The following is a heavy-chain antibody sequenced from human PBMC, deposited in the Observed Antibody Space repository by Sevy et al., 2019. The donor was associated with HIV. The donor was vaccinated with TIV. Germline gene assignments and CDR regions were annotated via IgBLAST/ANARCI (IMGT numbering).Heavy chain of an antibody. V-gene: IGHV3-11*01. CDR1: GFTFSDYY. D-gene: IGHD3-3*01. J-gene: IGHJ5*02. Sequence: GGSLRLSCAASGFTFSDYYMSWVRQAPGKGLEWVSYISSSGSTIYYADSVKGRFTISRDNAKNSLYLQMNSPRAEDTAVYYCARDPTYYDFWSGYYTGWFDPWGQGTLVTVSS. CDR3: ARDPTYYDFWSGYYTGWFDP. CDR2: ISSSGSTI.